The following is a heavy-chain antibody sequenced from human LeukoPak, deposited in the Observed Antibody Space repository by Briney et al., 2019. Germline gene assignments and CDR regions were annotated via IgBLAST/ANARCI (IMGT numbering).Heavy chain of an antibody. J-gene: IGHJ4*02. CDR1: GFMFNSFA. CDR2: ISGSGSST. D-gene: IGHD3-22*01. V-gene: IGHV3-23*01. CDR3: AKVFYRPTLIAVVTKGYFDY. Sequence: GGSLRLSCAGSGFMFNSFAMTWVRQAPGKGLEWVSGISGSGSSTHYADSVKGRFTISRDNSKNTLYLQMNSLRAEDTAVYYCAKVFYRPTLIAVVTKGYFDYWGQGTLVTVSS.